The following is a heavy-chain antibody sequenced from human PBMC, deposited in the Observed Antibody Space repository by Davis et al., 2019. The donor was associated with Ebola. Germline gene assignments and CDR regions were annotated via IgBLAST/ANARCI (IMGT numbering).Heavy chain of an antibody. D-gene: IGHD6-13*01. V-gene: IGHV3-21*06. CDR1: GFTFSNYA. CDR2: ISGSSTYT. CDR3: ARDGVVASIGAVGPLDF. Sequence: GGSLRLSCAASGFTFSNYAMNWVRQAPGKGLEWVSFISGSSTYTYYADSVRGRFTISRDNATNSLSLQMNSLRAEDTAVYYCARDGVVASIGAVGPLDFWGQGTPVTVSS. J-gene: IGHJ4*02.